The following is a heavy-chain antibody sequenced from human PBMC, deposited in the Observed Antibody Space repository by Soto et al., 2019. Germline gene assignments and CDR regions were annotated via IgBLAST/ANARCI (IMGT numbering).Heavy chain of an antibody. CDR2: ISWNSGSI. Sequence: EVQLVESGGGLVQPGRSLRLSCAASGFTFDDYAMHWVRQAPGKGLEWVSGISWNSGSIGYADSVKGRFTISRDNAKHYLYLQMNSLRAEDTALYSCANDKYPNYYYYLDVWGKGTTVNVSS. J-gene: IGHJ6*03. V-gene: IGHV3-9*01. CDR3: ANDKYPNYYYYLDV. CDR1: GFTFDDYA. D-gene: IGHD2-2*01.